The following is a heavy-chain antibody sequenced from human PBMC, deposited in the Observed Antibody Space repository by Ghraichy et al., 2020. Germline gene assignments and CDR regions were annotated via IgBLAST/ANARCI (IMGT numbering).Heavy chain of an antibody. V-gene: IGHV3-23*01. Sequence: GGSLRLSCAASGFTFSSYAMSWVRQAPGKGLEWVSAISGSGGSTYYADSVKGRFTISRDNSKNTLYLQMNSLRAEDTAVYYCAKDSDFWSGYYRLLYWGQGTLVTVSS. D-gene: IGHD3-3*01. J-gene: IGHJ4*02. CDR2: ISGSGGST. CDR1: GFTFSSYA. CDR3: AKDSDFWSGYYRLLY.